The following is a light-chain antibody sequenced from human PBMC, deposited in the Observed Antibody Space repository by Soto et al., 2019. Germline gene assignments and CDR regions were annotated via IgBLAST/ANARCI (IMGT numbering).Light chain of an antibody. CDR2: DAS. CDR1: QDISNY. CDR3: QHYDKSPDNLVALT. J-gene: IGKJ4*01. Sequence: DLQMTQSPSSLSASVGDRVTITCQASQDISNYVNWYQQKPGKAPKFLIYDASNLEPGVPSRFSGSGSGTDFTFTISSLQHEDFATYYCQHYDKSPDNLVALTFGGGTKVEIK. V-gene: IGKV1-33*01.